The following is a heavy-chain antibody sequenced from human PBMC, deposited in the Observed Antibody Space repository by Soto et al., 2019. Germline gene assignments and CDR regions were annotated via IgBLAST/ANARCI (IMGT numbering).Heavy chain of an antibody. J-gene: IGHJ6*04. Sequence: PGESLKISCKGSGYSFTSYWIGWVRQMPGKGLEWMGIIYPGDSDTRYSPSFQGQVTISADKSISTAYLQWSSLKASDTAMYYCAPLPSVSGGEHLPTGYYYGMDVWGKGSTVTVPS. CDR1: GYSFTSYW. D-gene: IGHD1-1*01. CDR2: IYPGDSDT. V-gene: IGHV5-51*01. CDR3: APLPSVSGGEHLPTGYYYGMDV.